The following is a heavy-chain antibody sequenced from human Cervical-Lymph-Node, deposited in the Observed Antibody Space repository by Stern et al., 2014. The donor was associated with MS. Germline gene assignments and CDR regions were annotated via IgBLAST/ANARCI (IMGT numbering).Heavy chain of an antibody. CDR1: GFCLSDHA. V-gene: IGHV3-30*01. Sequence: VQLVESGGGVVQPGRSVRLSCAASGFCLSDHAMHWVRQAPGRGLEWVAVISPDGSNYNYAESVKGRFSISRDNSQNTLNLEMTSLGVEDTAVYYCARGTCSGGDCYSRYHYYGVDVWGQGTTVYVSS. J-gene: IGHJ6*02. D-gene: IGHD2-21*02. CDR3: ARGTCSGGDCYSRYHYYGVDV. CDR2: ISPDGSNY.